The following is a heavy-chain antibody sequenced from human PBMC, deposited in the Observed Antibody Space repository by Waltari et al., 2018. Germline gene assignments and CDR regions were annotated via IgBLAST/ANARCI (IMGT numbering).Heavy chain of an antibody. CDR3: ARSPSRGAFDI. D-gene: IGHD3-10*01. CDR2: IYHSGST. CDR1: GYSISSGYY. Sequence: QVQLQESGPGLVKPSETLSLTCAVSGYSISSGYYWGWIRQPPGKGLEWIGSIYHSGSTYYNPSLKSRVTISVDTSKNQFSLKLSSVTAADTAVYYCARSPSRGAFDIWGQGTMVTVSS. J-gene: IGHJ3*02. V-gene: IGHV4-38-2*01.